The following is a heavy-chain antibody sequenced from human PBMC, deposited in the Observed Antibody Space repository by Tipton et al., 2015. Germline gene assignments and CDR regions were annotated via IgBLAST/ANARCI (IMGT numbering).Heavy chain of an antibody. CDR2: IYHSGST. Sequence: RSLRLSCTVSGGSIIRGDYYWSWIRQSPGTGLEWIGYIYHSGSTYYNPSLKGRFNISVDTSKNQFSLKLSSVTAADTAVYYCAAAELRWHVFDVWGQGTMVTVSS. V-gene: IGHV4-30-4*01. J-gene: IGHJ3*01. CDR3: AAAELRWHVFDV. D-gene: IGHD4-23*01. CDR1: GGSIIRGDYY.